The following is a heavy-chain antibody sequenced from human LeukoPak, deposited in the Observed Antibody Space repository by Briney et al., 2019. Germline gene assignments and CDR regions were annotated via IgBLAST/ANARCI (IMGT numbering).Heavy chain of an antibody. J-gene: IGHJ4*02. CDR1: GYTFTGYY. Sequence: ASVKVSCKASGYTFTGYYMHWVRQAPGQELEWMGRINPNSGGTNYAQKFQGRVTMTRDTSISTAYMELSRLRSDDTAVYYCARVLAGDYLDYWGQGTLVTVSS. V-gene: IGHV1-2*06. CDR3: ARVLAGDYLDY. CDR2: INPNSGGT. D-gene: IGHD3-10*01.